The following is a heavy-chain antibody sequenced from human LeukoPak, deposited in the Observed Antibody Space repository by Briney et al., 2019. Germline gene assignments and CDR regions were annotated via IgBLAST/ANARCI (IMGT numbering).Heavy chain of an antibody. CDR3: ARDWYSYYMDV. CDR2: ISAYNGNT. J-gene: IGHJ6*03. D-gene: IGHD1-1*01. CDR1: RFPFTSYG. Sequence: ASVKVSCKASRFPFTSYGISWVRQAPGQGLEWMGWISAYNGNTNYAQKFQGRVTMTTDTSTNTAYMELRSLRSEDTAVYYCARDWYSYYMDVWGKGTTVTVSS. V-gene: IGHV1-18*01.